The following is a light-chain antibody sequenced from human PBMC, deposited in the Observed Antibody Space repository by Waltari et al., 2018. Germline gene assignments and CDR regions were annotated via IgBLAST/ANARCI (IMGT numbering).Light chain of an antibody. J-gene: IGLJ3*02. Sequence: SSELTQDPAVSVALGQTVRITCQGDSRRSYYASWYQQKPGQAPVLVIYGKNNRPSGIPDRFSGSSSGNTASLTITGAQAEDEAYYYGNSRDSSGNHWVFGGGTKLTVL. CDR1: SRRSYY. V-gene: IGLV3-19*01. CDR2: GKN. CDR3: NSRDSSGNHWV.